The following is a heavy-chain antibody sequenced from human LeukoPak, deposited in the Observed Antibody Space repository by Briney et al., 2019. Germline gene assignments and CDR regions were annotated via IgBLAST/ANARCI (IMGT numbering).Heavy chain of an antibody. V-gene: IGHV3-7*01. CDR1: GFTFXXXW. J-gene: IGHJ4*02. Sequence: GGSLRLSCAASGFTFXXXWMGWVRQAPXXGLEWVANIKQDGTEKYYVDSVKGRFTISRDNAKNSLYLQMNSLRAEDTAVYYCARRYFDLWGQGTLVTVSS. CDR3: ARRYFDL. CDR2: IKQDGTEK.